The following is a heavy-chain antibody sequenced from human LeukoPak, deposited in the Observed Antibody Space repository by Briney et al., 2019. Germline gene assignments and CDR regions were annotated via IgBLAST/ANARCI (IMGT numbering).Heavy chain of an antibody. CDR2: IYYHGST. CDR3: ARSYGDL. J-gene: IGHJ5*02. CDR1: GGSISGYY. D-gene: IGHD2-21*01. V-gene: IGHV4-59*01. Sequence: SETLSLTCTVSGGSISGYYWSWIRQPPGKGLEWIGYIYYHGSTNYNPSLKSRVTMSVDTSKNQFSLKLSAVTAADTAVYYCARSYGDLWGQGTLVTVSS.